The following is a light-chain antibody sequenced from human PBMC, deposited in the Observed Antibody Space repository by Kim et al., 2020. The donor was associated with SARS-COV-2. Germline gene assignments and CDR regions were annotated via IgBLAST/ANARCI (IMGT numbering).Light chain of an antibody. Sequence: QRVTISCTGSSSNIGAGYDVHWYQQLPGTAPKLLIYGNSNRPSGVPDLFSGSKSGTSASLAITGLQAEDEADYYCQSYDSSLSGWVFGGGTKLTVL. V-gene: IGLV1-40*01. CDR2: GNS. CDR1: SSNIGAGYD. CDR3: QSYDSSLSGWV. J-gene: IGLJ3*02.